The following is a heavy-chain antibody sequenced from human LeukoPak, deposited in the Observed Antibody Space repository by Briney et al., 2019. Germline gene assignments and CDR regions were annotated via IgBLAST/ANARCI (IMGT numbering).Heavy chain of an antibody. D-gene: IGHD5-18*01. J-gene: IGHJ4*02. CDR3: ARDEYSYGYVY. CDR1: GGSINNYY. V-gene: IGHV4-59*01. CDR2: IYYNGST. Sequence: SETLSLTCTVSGGSINNYYWSWIRQPPGKGLEWIGNIYYNGSTNYNPSLKSRVTISVDTSKNQFSLKLSSVTAADTAVYYCARDEYSYGYVYWGQGTLVTVSS.